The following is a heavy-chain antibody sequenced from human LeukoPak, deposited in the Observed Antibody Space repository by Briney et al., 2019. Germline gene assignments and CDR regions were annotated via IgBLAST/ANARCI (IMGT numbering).Heavy chain of an antibody. CDR2: IHPNSGAT. CDR1: GYTFTAYY. Sequence: ASVKVSCKASGYTFTAYYMHWVRQAPGQGLEWMGWIHPNSGATNYAQKFQGRVTMTRDTSINTACMDLSSLKSDDTAVYYCARDSTGGSYFPLDFWGQGTLVTVSS. V-gene: IGHV1-2*02. CDR3: ARDSTGGSYFPLDF. J-gene: IGHJ4*02. D-gene: IGHD2/OR15-2a*01.